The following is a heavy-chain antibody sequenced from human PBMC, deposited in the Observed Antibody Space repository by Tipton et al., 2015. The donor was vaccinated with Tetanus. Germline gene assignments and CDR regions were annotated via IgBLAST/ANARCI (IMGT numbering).Heavy chain of an antibody. CDR2: IAEDGSS. V-gene: IGHV4-30-2*04. Sequence: SGDSITRDGYSWHWIRQPPGKGLEWIGYIAEDGSSYYSPSLERRATISRDTSKNHFSLKLTSMTAADTAVYYCARSHVFRLTLFGEEIPRSGRFDPWGQGTQVTVSS. CDR3: ARSHVFRLTLFGEEIPRSGRFDP. CDR1: GDSITRDGYS. D-gene: IGHD3-3*01. J-gene: IGHJ5*02.